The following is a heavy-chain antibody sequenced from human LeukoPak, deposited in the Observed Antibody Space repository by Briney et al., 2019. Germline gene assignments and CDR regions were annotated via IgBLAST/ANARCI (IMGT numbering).Heavy chain of an antibody. V-gene: IGHV3-23*01. D-gene: IGHD2-2*01. CDR3: AKDEDARPMYFQH. CDR1: GFTFISYA. CDR2: ISGSGGSI. Sequence: GSLRLSCAASGFTFISYAMSWVRQAPGKGLEWVSAISGSGGSIHYADSVKGRFTISRDNSKNTLYLQMNTLRAEDTAVYYCAKDEDARPMYFQHWGQGTLVTVSS. J-gene: IGHJ1*01.